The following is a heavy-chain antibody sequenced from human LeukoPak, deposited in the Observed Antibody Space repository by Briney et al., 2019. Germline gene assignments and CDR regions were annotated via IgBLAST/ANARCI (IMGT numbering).Heavy chain of an antibody. J-gene: IGHJ5*02. CDR1: GFMFTSYW. V-gene: IGHV3-7*05. Sequence: PGGSLRLSCAASGFMFTSYWMSWVRQAQGKGLELVASINHDGSEKYYVDSVKGRFTISRDNAKNSLYLQMNSLRAEDTAVYHCARVVVSTTNRFDPWGQGTLVTVSS. D-gene: IGHD5/OR15-5a*01. CDR3: ARVVVSTTNRFDP. CDR2: INHDGSEK.